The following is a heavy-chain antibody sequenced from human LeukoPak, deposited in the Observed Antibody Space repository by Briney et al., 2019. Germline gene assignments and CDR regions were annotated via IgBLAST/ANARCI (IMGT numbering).Heavy chain of an antibody. J-gene: IGHJ4*02. D-gene: IGHD3-9*01. CDR1: GFTFRNYA. CDR3: AKWGDYDVLTGYYVPDY. Sequence: GASLRLSCAASGFTFRNYAMSWVRQAPGKGLEWVSAILGSGGSTYYADSVKGRFTVSRDNSKSTLYLQMNSLRAEDTALYYCAKWGDYDVLTGYYVPDYWGQGTLVTVSS. CDR2: ILGSGGST. V-gene: IGHV3-23*01.